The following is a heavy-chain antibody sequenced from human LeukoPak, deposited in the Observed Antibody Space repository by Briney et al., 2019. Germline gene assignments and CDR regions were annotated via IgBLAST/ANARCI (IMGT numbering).Heavy chain of an antibody. J-gene: IGHJ1*01. CDR3: ARDEALYTRSLEYFQH. CDR2: IKQDGSET. D-gene: IGHD2-2*02. Sequence: GGSLSLSCAASGFTFSSYWMNWVRQAPGKGLEWVANIKQDGSETYYVDSVKGRFTISRDNAKNSLYLQMNSLRAEDTAVYYCARDEALYTRSLEYFQHWGQGTLVTVSS. V-gene: IGHV3-7*01. CDR1: GFTFSSYW.